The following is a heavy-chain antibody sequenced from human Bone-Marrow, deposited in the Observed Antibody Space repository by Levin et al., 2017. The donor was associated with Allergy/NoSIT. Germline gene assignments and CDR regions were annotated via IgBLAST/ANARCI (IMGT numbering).Heavy chain of an antibody. CDR2: INWNGDSI. J-gene: IGHJ2*01. Sequence: GESLNISCAASGFIFDQHGMSWVRQAPGKGLEWVSGINWNGDSIDYADSVKGRFTISRDNGRNSLYLQMNGLRAADTALYYCARVRQAGYYESTGSYRVTLWYFDLWGRGTLVTVSS. D-gene: IGHD3-22*01. CDR1: GFIFDQHG. V-gene: IGHV3-20*04. CDR3: ARVRQAGYYESTGSYRVTLWYFDL.